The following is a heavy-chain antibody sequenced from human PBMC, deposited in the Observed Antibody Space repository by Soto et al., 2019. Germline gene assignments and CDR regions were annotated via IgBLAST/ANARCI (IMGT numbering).Heavy chain of an antibody. CDR2: IIPLLDTA. CDR1: GGTFSTYT. V-gene: IGHV1-69*08. Sequence: QVQLVQSGAEVKKPGSSVKVSCKASGGTFSTYTINWVRQAPGQGLEWMGRIIPLLDTANYAQRCQGSVTITADTSTSTAYMELSGLRSDDTAVYYCARGLRGLGGIHPTHDFDYWGRGTPVTVSS. J-gene: IGHJ4*02. D-gene: IGHD5-18*01. CDR3: ARGLRGLGGIHPTHDFDY.